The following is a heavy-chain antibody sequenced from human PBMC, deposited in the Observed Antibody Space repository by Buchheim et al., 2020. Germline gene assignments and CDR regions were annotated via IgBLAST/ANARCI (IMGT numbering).Heavy chain of an antibody. CDR1: GFTFSSYA. V-gene: IGHV3-30-3*01. Sequence: QVQLVESGGGVVQPGRSLRLSCVASGFTFSSYAMHWVRQAPGKGLEWVAVISYDGSNKYYADSVKGRFTISRDNSKNTLDLQMNSLRAEDTAVYYCAREAGVAGTTTLVFDYWGQGTL. D-gene: IGHD6-19*01. CDR3: AREAGVAGTTTLVFDY. J-gene: IGHJ4*02. CDR2: ISYDGSNK.